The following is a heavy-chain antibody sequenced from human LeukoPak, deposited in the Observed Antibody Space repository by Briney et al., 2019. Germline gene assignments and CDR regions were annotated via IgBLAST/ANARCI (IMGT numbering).Heavy chain of an antibody. CDR2: ISSSSSTI. CDR3: ARGGAGYSGYDSDY. V-gene: IGHV3-48*04. Sequence: GGSLRLSCAASGFTFSSYSMNWVRQAPGKGLEWVSYISSSSSTIYYADSVKGRFTISRDNAKNSLYLQMNSLRAEDTAVYYCARGGAGYSGYDSDYWGQGTLVTVSS. J-gene: IGHJ4*02. D-gene: IGHD5-12*01. CDR1: GFTFSSYS.